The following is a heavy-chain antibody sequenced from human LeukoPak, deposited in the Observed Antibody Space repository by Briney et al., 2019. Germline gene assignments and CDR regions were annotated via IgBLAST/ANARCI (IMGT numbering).Heavy chain of an antibody. D-gene: IGHD5-18*01. CDR2: LSGGGGTT. CDR1: GFTFSSYA. J-gene: IGHJ4*02. CDR3: ARVRLQPSYYFDF. V-gene: IGHV3-23*01. Sequence: GGSLRLSCEASGFTFSSYAMSWVRQAPGKGLEWVSCLSGGGGTTFYPDSVKGRFTISRDNSKNTLYLQMNSLRAEDTAIYYCARVRLQPSYYFDFWGRGTLVTVSS.